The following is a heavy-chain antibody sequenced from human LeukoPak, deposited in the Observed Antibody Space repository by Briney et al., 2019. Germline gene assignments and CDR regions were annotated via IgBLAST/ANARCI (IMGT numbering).Heavy chain of an antibody. CDR2: IIPIFGTA. V-gene: IGHV1-69*13. J-gene: IGHJ6*02. CDR1: GGTFSSYA. D-gene: IGHD6-13*01. CDR3: ARDDEQQLHYYYYYGMDV. Sequence: ASVKVSCKASGGTFSSYAISWVRQAPGQGLEWMGGIIPIFGTANYAQKFQGRVTITADESTSTAYMELSSLRSEDTVVYYCARDDEQQLHYYYYYGMDVWGQGTTVTVSS.